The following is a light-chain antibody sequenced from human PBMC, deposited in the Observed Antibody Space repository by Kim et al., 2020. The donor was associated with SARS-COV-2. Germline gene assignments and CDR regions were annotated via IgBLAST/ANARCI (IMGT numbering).Light chain of an antibody. CDR3: QAWDSFTAV. Sequence: SYELTQPPSASVSPGQTASITCSGDKLGDKLASWYQQKAGQSPVLVMYQNRKRPSGIPERFSGSNSGNTATLTISATQAVDEADYFCQAWDSFTAVFGGGTQLTVL. CDR1: KLGDKL. CDR2: QNR. V-gene: IGLV3-1*01. J-gene: IGLJ3*02.